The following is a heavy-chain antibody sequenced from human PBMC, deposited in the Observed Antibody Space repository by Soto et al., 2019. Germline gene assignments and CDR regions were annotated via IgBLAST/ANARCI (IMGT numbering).Heavy chain of an antibody. CDR2: INHSGST. Sequence: SEPLSLTCAADVRPFSSYHGTRIRQPPGTGLEWIGEINHSGSTNYNPSLKSRVTISVDTSKNQFSLKLSSVTAADTAVYYCARGSSATIFGVVHYYYYGMDVWGQGTTVT. V-gene: IGHV4-34*01. CDR1: VRPFSSYH. D-gene: IGHD3-3*01. J-gene: IGHJ6*02. CDR3: ARGSSATIFGVVHYYYYGMDV.